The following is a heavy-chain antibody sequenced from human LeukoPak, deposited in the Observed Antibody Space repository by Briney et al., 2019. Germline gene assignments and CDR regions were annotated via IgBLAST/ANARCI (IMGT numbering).Heavy chain of an antibody. J-gene: IGHJ6*02. Sequence: SVTVSCTASGGTFSSYAISWVRQAPGQGLEWMGRIIPIFGIANYAQKFQGRVTITADKSTSTAYMELSSLRSEDTAVYYCARDYYDKRIYYYYGMDVWGQGTTVTVSS. CDR3: ARDYYDKRIYYYYGMDV. CDR1: GGTFSSYA. D-gene: IGHD3-22*01. CDR2: IIPIFGIA. V-gene: IGHV1-69*04.